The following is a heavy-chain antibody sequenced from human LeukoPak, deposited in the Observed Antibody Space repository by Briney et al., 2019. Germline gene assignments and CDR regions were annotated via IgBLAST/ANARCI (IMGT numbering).Heavy chain of an antibody. J-gene: IGHJ6*03. CDR2: IYYSGSP. CDR3: ASSTKNTYYDFWSGYYYYYYYMDV. Sequence: PSETLSLTCTVSGGSISSHYWSWIRQPPGKGLEWIGYIYYSGSPNYNPSLKSRVTISVDTSKNQFSLKLSSVTAADTAVYYCASSTKNTYYDFWSGYYYYYYYMDVWGKGTTVTVSS. D-gene: IGHD3-3*01. V-gene: IGHV4-59*11. CDR1: GGSISSHY.